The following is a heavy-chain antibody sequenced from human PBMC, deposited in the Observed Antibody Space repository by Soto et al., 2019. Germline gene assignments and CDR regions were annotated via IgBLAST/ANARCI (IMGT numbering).Heavy chain of an antibody. J-gene: IGHJ5*02. CDR3: ARVPDR. CDR2: IYHSGST. V-gene: IGHV4-30-2*01. Sequence: SETLSLTCSVSGGSIDRSNYYWDWLRQPPGKGLEWIGYIYHSGSTYYNPSLKSRVTISVDRSKNQFSLKLSSVTAADTAVYYCARVPDRWGPGTLVTVSS. D-gene: IGHD2-2*01. CDR1: GGSIDRSNYY.